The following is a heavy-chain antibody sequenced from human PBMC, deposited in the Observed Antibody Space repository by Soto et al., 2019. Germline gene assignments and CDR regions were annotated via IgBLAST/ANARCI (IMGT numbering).Heavy chain of an antibody. CDR3: ANGVGATTRPDY. V-gene: IGHV3-23*01. J-gene: IGHJ4*02. D-gene: IGHD1-26*01. CDR1: GFTFSSYA. Sequence: VGSLQLSSAASGFTFSSYAITLVRQSPGKGLEWVSAISGSGGSTKYADSVKGRFTISRDNSKNTLYLKMNSLRAEDTAVYYCANGVGATTRPDYWGQGTLVTVSS. CDR2: ISGSGGST.